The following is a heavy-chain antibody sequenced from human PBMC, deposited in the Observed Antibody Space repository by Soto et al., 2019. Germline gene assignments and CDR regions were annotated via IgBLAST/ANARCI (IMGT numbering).Heavy chain of an antibody. CDR2: IYPGDSDT. D-gene: IGHD2-2*01. CDR1: GNSFTSYW. CDR3: ARLLVPAASYYGMDV. Sequence: GESLKISCKGSGNSFTSYWIGWVRQMPGKGLEWMGIIYPGDSDTRYSPSFQGQVTISADKSISTAYPQWSSLKASDTAMYYFARLLVPAASYYGMDVWGQGTTVTAP. V-gene: IGHV5-51*01. J-gene: IGHJ6*02.